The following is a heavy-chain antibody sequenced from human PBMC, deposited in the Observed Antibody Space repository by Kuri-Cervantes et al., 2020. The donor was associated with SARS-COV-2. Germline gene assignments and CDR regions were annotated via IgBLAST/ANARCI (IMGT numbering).Heavy chain of an antibody. J-gene: IGHJ3*02. CDR2: ISYDGSNK. CDR3: ARDPALGYCSSTSCRTGDAFDI. D-gene: IGHD2-2*01. V-gene: IGHV3-30*03. Sequence: GESPKISCAASGFTFSSYGMHWVRQAPGKGLEWVAVISYDGSNKYYADSVQGRFTISRDNSKNTLYLQMNSLRAEDTAVYYCARDPALGYCSSTSCRTGDAFDIWGQGTMVTVSS. CDR1: GFTFSSYG.